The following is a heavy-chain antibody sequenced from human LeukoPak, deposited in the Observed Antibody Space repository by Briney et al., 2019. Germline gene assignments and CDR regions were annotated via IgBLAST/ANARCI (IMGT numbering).Heavy chain of an antibody. V-gene: IGHV3-72*01. CDR1: GFTFSSYA. D-gene: IGHD1-26*01. J-gene: IGHJ3*01. Sequence: GGSLRLSCAASGFTFSSYAMSWVRQAPGKGLEWVGRIRNKANSYATEYAASVKGRFTISRDDSKNSLYLQMNSLKTEDTAKYYCARYSGSYLRGLADWGQGTMVTVSS. CDR3: ARYSGSYLRGLAD. CDR2: IRNKANSYAT.